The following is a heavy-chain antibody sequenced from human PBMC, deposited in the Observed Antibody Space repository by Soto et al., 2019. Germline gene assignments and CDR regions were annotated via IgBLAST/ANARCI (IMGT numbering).Heavy chain of an antibody. CDR1: GYSVTSSDYY. CDR2: MFYSGLT. CDR3: APLSVSLSGPYGIHV. Sequence: SETLSLTCSVSGYSVTSSDYYWAWIRQPPGKGLEWIGSMFYSGLTYYNPSLKSRVTLSVDTSKNQFSVRLNSVTAADTAVYYCAPLSVSLSGPYGIHVWGQGTTVTVSS. V-gene: IGHV4-39*01. J-gene: IGHJ6*02. D-gene: IGHD2-15*01.